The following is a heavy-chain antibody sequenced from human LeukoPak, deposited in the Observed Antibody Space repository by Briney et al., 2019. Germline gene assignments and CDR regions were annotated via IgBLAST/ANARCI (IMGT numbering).Heavy chain of an antibody. CDR1: GFTFSSYA. J-gene: IGHJ4*02. Sequence: PGGSLRLSCAASGFTFSSYAMSWVRQAPVKGLEWVSAISGSGGSTYYADSVKGRFTISRDNSKNTLYLQMNSLRAEDTAVYYCAKDPGDGEATVLDYWGQGTLVTVSS. CDR2: ISGSGGST. D-gene: IGHD4-17*01. CDR3: AKDPGDGEATVLDY. V-gene: IGHV3-23*01.